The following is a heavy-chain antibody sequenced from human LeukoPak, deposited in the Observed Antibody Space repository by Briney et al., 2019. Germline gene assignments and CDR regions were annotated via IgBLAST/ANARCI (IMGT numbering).Heavy chain of an antibody. CDR1: GYTFTSYY. D-gene: IGHD4-17*01. V-gene: IGHV1-46*01. J-gene: IGHJ4*02. CDR2: INPSGGST. CDR3: ARDAGGGVTTYLFDY. Sequence: GASVKVSCKASGYTFTSYYMHWVRQAPGQGLEWMGIINPSGGSTSYAQKFQGRVTMTRDTSTSTVYMELSSLRSEDTAVYYCARDAGGGVTTYLFDYWGQGTLVTVSS.